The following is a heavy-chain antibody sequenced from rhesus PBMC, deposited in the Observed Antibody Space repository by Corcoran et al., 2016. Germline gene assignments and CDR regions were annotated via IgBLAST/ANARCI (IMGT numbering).Heavy chain of an antibody. Sequence: QVQLQESGPGVVKPSETLSLTCAVSGGSISDSYRWSWIRQPPGNGLEWIGYIYGTSTSTHYNPSLKSRVTISKDTSKNQFSLKLTSVTAADTAVYYCARALYYYSGTYYYYFDYWGQGVLVTVSS. CDR1: GGSISDSYR. J-gene: IGHJ4*01. V-gene: IGHV4S10*01. D-gene: IGHD3-16*01. CDR2: IYGTSTST. CDR3: ARALYYYSGTYYYYFDY.